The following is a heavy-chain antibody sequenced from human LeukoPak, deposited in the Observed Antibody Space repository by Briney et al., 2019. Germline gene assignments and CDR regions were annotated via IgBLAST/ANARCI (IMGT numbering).Heavy chain of an antibody. CDR3: AHSHYDSSGYYFAHDY. V-gene: IGHV2-5*01. D-gene: IGHD3-22*01. CDR1: GFSLSTSGVG. CDR2: IYWNDDK. J-gene: IGHJ4*02. Sequence: SGPTLVKPTQTLTLTCTFSGFSLSTSGVGVGWIRQPPGKALEWLSLIYWNDDKRYIPSLKSRLTITKDTSKNQVVLTMTNMGPVDTATYYCAHSHYDSSGYYFAHDYWGQGTLVTVSS.